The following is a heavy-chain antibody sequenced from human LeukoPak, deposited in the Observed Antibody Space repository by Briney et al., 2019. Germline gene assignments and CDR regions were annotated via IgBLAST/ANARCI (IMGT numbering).Heavy chain of an antibody. D-gene: IGHD2-2*01. CDR1: GYTFTSYG. V-gene: IGHV1-18*01. J-gene: IGHJ4*02. CDR3: AREEDVVVPAAMPDY. Sequence: EASVKVSCTASGYTFTSYGISWVRQAPGQGLEWMGWISAYNGNTNYAQKLQGRVTMTTDTSTSTAYMELRSLRSDDTAVYYCAREEDVVVPAAMPDYWGQGTLVTVSS. CDR2: ISAYNGNT.